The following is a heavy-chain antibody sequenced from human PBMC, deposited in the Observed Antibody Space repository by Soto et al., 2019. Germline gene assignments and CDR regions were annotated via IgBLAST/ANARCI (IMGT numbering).Heavy chain of an antibody. V-gene: IGHV4-30-2*01. D-gene: IGHD6-13*01. CDR1: GGSISSGGYS. CDR2: IYHSGST. Sequence: SETLSLTCAVSGGSISSGGYSWSWIRQPPGKGLEWIGYIYHSGSTYYNPSLKSRVTISVDRSKNQFSLKLSSVTAADTAVYYCARRIAAAGTNNWFDPWGQGTLVTAPQ. J-gene: IGHJ5*02. CDR3: ARRIAAAGTNNWFDP.